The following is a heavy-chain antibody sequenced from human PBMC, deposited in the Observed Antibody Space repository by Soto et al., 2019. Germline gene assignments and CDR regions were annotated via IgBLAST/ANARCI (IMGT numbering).Heavy chain of an antibody. D-gene: IGHD6-19*01. CDR3: ARDKGSSTVVSGISQEGYFDS. Sequence: QVQLVESGGGVVQPGRSQRLSCAASGFTFSIFGMHWVRQAPGKGLEWAAIIWYDGSNAYYADSVRGRFTISRDNSKNTVYLQMNSLRAEDTAVYYCARDKGSSTVVSGISQEGYFDSWGQGTLVTVSS. CDR1: GFTFSIFG. CDR2: IWYDGSNA. V-gene: IGHV3-33*01. J-gene: IGHJ4*02.